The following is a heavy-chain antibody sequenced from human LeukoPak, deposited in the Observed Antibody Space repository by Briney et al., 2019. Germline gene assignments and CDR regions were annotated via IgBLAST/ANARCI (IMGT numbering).Heavy chain of an antibody. V-gene: IGHV3-30*18. D-gene: IGHD6-19*01. CDR1: GFTFSSYG. Sequence: GGSLRLSCAASGFTFSSYGMHWVRQAPGEGLEWVAVISYDGSNKYYADSVKGRFTISRDNSKNTLYLQMNSLRAEDTAVYYCAKGQTRYSSGADAFDIWGQGTMVTVSS. CDR2: ISYDGSNK. CDR3: AKGQTRYSSGADAFDI. J-gene: IGHJ3*02.